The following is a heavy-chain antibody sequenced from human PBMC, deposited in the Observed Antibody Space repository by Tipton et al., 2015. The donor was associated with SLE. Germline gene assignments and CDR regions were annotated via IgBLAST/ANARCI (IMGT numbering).Heavy chain of an antibody. CDR3: ARQGLVVAATLFYWYFDL. CDR1: GGSISSATYY. D-gene: IGHD2-15*01. J-gene: IGHJ2*01. CDR2: IYYTGSA. Sequence: LRLSCTVSGGSISSATYYWGWIRQSPGKGLEWIGSIYYTGSAYYNPSLKSRVIISVDTSKNQFSLKLSSVTAADTAVYYCARQGLVVAATLFYWYFDLWGRGTLVTVSS. V-gene: IGHV4-39*07.